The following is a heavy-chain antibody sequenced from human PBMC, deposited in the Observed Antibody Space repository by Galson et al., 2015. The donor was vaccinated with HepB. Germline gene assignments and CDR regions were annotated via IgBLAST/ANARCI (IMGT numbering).Heavy chain of an antibody. CDR2: IKSKAEDGTT. D-gene: IGHD2/OR15-2a*01. J-gene: IGHJ4*02. CDR3: ATSLGFGYGDSTVAVDY. Sequence: SLRLSCAASGLTFNNAWMSWVRQAPGKGPEWVGRIKSKAEDGTTIYAAPVKGRFTISRDDSKSTLYLQMNSLTTEDTAVYYCATSLGFGYGDSTVAVDYWGQGTLVTVSS. V-gene: IGHV3-15*01. CDR1: GLTFNNAW.